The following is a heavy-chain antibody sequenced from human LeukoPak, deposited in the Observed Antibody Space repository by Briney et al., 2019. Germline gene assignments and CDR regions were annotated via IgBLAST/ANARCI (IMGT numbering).Heavy chain of an antibody. CDR1: GFTFSGYA. Sequence: PGGSLRLSCAASGFTFSGYAMHWVRQAPGKGLEWVAVISYDGSNKYYADSVKGRFTISRDNSKNTLYLQMNSLRAEDTAVYYCARDLAYCGGDCRSDAFDIWGQGTMVTVSS. J-gene: IGHJ3*02. D-gene: IGHD2-21*01. V-gene: IGHV3-30*19. CDR3: ARDLAYCGGDCRSDAFDI. CDR2: ISYDGSNK.